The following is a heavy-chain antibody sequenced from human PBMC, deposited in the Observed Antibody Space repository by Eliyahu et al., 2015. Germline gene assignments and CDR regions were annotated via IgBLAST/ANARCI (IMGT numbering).Heavy chain of an antibody. CDR3: ASGQLERSHPYYYMDV. J-gene: IGHJ6*03. CDR2: IIPILGIA. CDR1: GGTFXXXT. Sequence: QVQLVQSGAEVKXPGSSVXVSXKASGGTFXXXTIXWVXQAPGQGLEWMGRIIPILGIANYAQKFQGRVTITADKSTSTAYMELSSLRSEDTAVYYCASGQLERSHPYYYMDVWGKGTTVTVSS. D-gene: IGHD1-1*01. V-gene: IGHV1-69*02.